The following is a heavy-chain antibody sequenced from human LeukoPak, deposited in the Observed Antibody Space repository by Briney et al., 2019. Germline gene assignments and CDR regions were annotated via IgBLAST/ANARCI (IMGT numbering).Heavy chain of an antibody. CDR1: GFTFSTSA. Sequence: PGGSLRLSCAASGFTFSTSAMNWVRQAPGKGLEWVSGVSDSGNTYYADSVKGRFTISRDNSKNTLYLQMNSLRAEDTAVYYCAKAPRGLDYFDHWGQGTLASVSS. J-gene: IGHJ4*02. V-gene: IGHV3-23*01. D-gene: IGHD3-10*01. CDR3: AKAPRGLDYFDH. CDR2: VSDSGNT.